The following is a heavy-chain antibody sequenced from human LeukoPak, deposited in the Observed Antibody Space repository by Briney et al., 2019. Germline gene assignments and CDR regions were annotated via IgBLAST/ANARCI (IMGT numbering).Heavy chain of an antibody. CDR2: IYYSGST. CDR3: ARVKGGLRYYYYYMDV. D-gene: IGHD5-12*01. CDR1: GGSISSYY. V-gene: IGHV4-59*01. Sequence: PSETLSLTCTVSGGSISSYYWSWIRQPPGKGLEWIGYIYYSGSTNYNPSLKSRATISVDTSKNQFSLKLSSVTAADTAVYYCARVKGGLRYYYYYMDVWGKGTTVTVSS. J-gene: IGHJ6*03.